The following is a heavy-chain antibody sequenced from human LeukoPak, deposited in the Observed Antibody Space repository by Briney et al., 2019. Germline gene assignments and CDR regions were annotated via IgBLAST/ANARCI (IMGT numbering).Heavy chain of an antibody. D-gene: IGHD2-8*01. CDR3: EGLLS. CDR1: GFTFSSYA. CDR2: ICSGGST. V-gene: IGHV3-66*01. J-gene: IGHJ4*02. Sequence: GGSLRLSCAASGFTFSSYAMSWVRQAPGKGLEWVSVICSGGSTYYADSVKGRFTISRDNSKNTLYLQMNSLRAEDTAVYYCEGLLSGGQGTLVTVSS.